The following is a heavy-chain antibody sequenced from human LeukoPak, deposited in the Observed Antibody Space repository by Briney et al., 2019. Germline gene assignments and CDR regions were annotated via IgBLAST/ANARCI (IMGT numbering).Heavy chain of an antibody. CDR2: IKQDGSEK. CDR1: GFTFSSLW. Sequence: GGSLRLSCAASGFTFSSLWMNWVRQAPGKGLEWVASIKQDGSEKYYVDSVKGRFTISRDNAKNSLYLQMNSLRAEDTAVYYCTRGSQVSGYWGQGTLVTVSS. CDR3: TRGSQVSGY. V-gene: IGHV3-7*04. J-gene: IGHJ4*02.